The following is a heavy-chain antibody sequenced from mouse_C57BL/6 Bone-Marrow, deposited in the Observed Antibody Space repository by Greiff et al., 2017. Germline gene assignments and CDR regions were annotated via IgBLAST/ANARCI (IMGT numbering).Heavy chain of an antibody. V-gene: IGHV5-9*01. Sequence: EVMLVESGGGLVKPGGSLKLSCAASGFTFSSYTMSWVRQTPEKRLQWVAAISGGGGNTYYPASVKGRFTISRDNDKNILTLQVSSLRSEDTALYYCSRRVTTVLATKYFDVWGTGTTVTVSS. D-gene: IGHD1-1*01. CDR3: SRRVTTVLATKYFDV. CDR1: GFTFSSYT. J-gene: IGHJ1*03. CDR2: ISGGGGNT.